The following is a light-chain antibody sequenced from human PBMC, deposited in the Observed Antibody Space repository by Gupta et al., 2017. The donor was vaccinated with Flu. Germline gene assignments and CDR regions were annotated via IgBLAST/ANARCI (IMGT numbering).Light chain of an antibody. CDR1: SSDVGNSDY. CDR3: SSYTSTTTFYV. CDR2: DVS. J-gene: IGLJ1*01. Sequence: QSALTQPASVSGSPGQSITISCTGTSSDVGNSDYVSCYQQDSGKAPKLLIYDVSNRPSGVSSRFSGSKSGNTASLTISGLQAEDETDYYCSSYTSTTTFYVFGTGTKVTVL. V-gene: IGLV2-14*01.